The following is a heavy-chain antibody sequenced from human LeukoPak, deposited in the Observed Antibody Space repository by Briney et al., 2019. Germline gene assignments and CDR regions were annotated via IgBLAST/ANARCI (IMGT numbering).Heavy chain of an antibody. Sequence: PGGSLRLSCAASGFTFDDYAMHWVRQAPGKGLEWVSGINWNSNNIDYADSVKGRFTISRDNAKNSLYLQMNSLRAEDTALYYCGGDYGGNSVPLRTWGQGTLVTISS. CDR3: GGDYGGNSVPLRT. D-gene: IGHD4-23*01. CDR2: INWNSNNI. J-gene: IGHJ5*02. V-gene: IGHV3-9*01. CDR1: GFTFDDYA.